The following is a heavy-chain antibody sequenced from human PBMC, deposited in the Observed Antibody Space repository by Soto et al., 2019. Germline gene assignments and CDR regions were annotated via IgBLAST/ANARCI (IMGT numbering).Heavy chain of an antibody. J-gene: IGHJ4*02. D-gene: IGHD1-1*01. CDR3: VRGDNWNDEASDY. CDR1: GFMFSNHG. V-gene: IGHV3-33*01. Sequence: QVQLVESGGGVVQPGRSLRLSCAASGFMFSNHGMHWVRQAPGKGLEWVAVIWSDGNNRYYADSVKGRFTISSDNSKNTVYLQMSSLRVEDTAVYYCVRGDNWNDEASDYCGQGTLVTVSS. CDR2: IWSDGNNR.